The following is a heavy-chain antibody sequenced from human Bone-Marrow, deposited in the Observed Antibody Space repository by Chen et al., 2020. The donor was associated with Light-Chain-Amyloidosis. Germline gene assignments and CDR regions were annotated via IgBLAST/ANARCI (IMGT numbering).Heavy chain of an antibody. V-gene: IGHV5-51*01. Sequence: EVQLEQSGPEVKKPGESLKISCKGPGYTVPNYWIGWVRQMPGKGLEWMRVIYPDASDASYSPSFEGQVTISADQSITTAYLQWRGLKASDTAMYYCARRRDGYNFDYWGQGTLVTVSS. D-gene: IGHD5-12*01. J-gene: IGHJ4*02. CDR2: IYPDASDA. CDR3: ARRRDGYNFDY. CDR1: GYTVPNYW.